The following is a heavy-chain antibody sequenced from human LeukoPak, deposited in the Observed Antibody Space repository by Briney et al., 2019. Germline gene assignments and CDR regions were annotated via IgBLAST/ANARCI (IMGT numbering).Heavy chain of an antibody. V-gene: IGHV3-33*01. D-gene: IGHD3-10*01. CDR1: GFTFSSYG. CDR3: ARDLPLSGSYYNTIDY. Sequence: PGRSLRLSCAASGFTFSSYGMHWVRQAPGKGLEWVAVIWYDGSNKYYADSVKGRFTISRDSSKDTLYLQMNSLRAEDTAVYYCARDLPLSGSYYNTIDYWGQGTLVTVSS. J-gene: IGHJ4*02. CDR2: IWYDGSNK.